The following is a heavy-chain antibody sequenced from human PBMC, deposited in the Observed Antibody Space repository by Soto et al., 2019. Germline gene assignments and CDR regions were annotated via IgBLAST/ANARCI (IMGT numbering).Heavy chain of an antibody. CDR3: ARDDIAGATKEDY. CDR2: INPNDGST. V-gene: IGHV1-46*01. Sequence: ASVKVSCKASGYTFTNYYIDWVRQAPGQGLEWMGLINPNDGSTTYVQKFQGRVTMTTDTSTSTAYMELRSLRSDDTAVYYCARDDIAGATKEDYWGQGTLVTVSS. J-gene: IGHJ4*02. CDR1: GYTFTNYY. D-gene: IGHD5-12*01.